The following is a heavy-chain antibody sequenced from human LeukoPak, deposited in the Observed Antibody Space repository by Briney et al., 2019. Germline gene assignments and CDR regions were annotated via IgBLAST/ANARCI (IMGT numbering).Heavy chain of an antibody. CDR2: IYYSGST. CDR1: GGSISSVSYY. V-gene: IGHV4-39*07. D-gene: IGHD1-26*01. Sequence: SETLSLTCTVSGGSISSVSYYWGWIRQPPGKGLEWIGSIYYSGSTYYNPSLKSRVTISVDTSKNQFSLKLSSVTAADTAVYYCARKQFDSGSYYYFDYWGQGTLVTVSS. CDR3: ARKQFDSGSYYYFDY. J-gene: IGHJ4*02.